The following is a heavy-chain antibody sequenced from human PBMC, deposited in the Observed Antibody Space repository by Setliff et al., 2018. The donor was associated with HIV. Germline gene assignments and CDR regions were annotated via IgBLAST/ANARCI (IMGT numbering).Heavy chain of an antibody. D-gene: IGHD1-26*01. J-gene: IGHJ4*02. CDR2: IYPGGASF. V-gene: IGHV3-21*01. Sequence: GGSLRLSCAASGFTFSSYSMNWVRLAPGRGLEWVSVIYPGGASFYSDSVKGRFTISRDNVKNSLYLQMNSLRAEDTAVYYCARDRYSGSSTDYWGQGTLVTVSS. CDR1: GFTFSSYS. CDR3: ARDRYSGSSTDY.